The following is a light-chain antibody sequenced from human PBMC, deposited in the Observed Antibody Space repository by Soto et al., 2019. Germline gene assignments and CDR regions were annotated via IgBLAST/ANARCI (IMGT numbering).Light chain of an antibody. CDR3: QQYGSSPMYT. Sequence: EIVLTQSPGTLSLSPGERATLSCRASQSVSSSYLAWYQQKPGQAPRLLIYGASSRATGIPDRFSGSGSGTDFTLTISRLEPEGFAVYYCQQYGSSPMYTVGQGPKLEIK. CDR2: GAS. CDR1: QSVSSSY. J-gene: IGKJ2*01. V-gene: IGKV3-20*01.